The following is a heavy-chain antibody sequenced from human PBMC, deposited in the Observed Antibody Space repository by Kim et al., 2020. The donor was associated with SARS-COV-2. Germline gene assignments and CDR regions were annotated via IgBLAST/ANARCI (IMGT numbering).Heavy chain of an antibody. D-gene: IGHD6-13*01. V-gene: IGHV3-33*06. CDR2: IWYDGSNK. J-gene: IGHJ4*02. CDR3: AKDGSSSSWPLYYFDY. Sequence: GGSLRLSCAASGFTFSSYAMHWVRQAPGKGLEWVAVIWYDGSNKYYADSVKGRFTISRDNSKNTLYLQMNSLRAEDTAVYYCAKDGSSSSWPLYYFDYWGQGTLVTVSS. CDR1: GFTFSSYA.